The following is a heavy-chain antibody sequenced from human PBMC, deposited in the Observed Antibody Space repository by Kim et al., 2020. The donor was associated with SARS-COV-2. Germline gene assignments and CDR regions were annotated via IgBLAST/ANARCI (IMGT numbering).Heavy chain of an antibody. J-gene: IGHJ5*02. Sequence: AESVKGRFTISRDNSKNTRYLQMNSLRAEDTAVYYCAKDTGYSYANWFDPWGQGTLVTVSS. D-gene: IGHD5-18*01. V-gene: IGHV3-23*01. CDR3: AKDTGYSYANWFDP.